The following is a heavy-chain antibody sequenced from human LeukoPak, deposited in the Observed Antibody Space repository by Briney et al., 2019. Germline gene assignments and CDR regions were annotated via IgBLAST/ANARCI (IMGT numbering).Heavy chain of an antibody. Sequence: GGSLRLSCAASGFTFSSYWMHWVRQAPGKGLVWVSRINSDGNNTNYTDSVKGRFTISRDNAKNTLYLQMNSLRVEDTAVYFCARAYGSGSQVINYFDSWGQGTLVTVSS. CDR1: GFTFSSYW. CDR3: ARAYGSGSQVINYFDS. V-gene: IGHV3-74*01. J-gene: IGHJ4*02. CDR2: INSDGNNT. D-gene: IGHD3-10*01.